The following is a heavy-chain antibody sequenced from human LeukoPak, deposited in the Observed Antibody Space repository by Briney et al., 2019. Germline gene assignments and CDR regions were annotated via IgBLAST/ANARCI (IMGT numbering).Heavy chain of an antibody. V-gene: IGHV4-34*01. CDR1: GGSFSGYY. CDR2: INHSGST. Sequence: PSETLSLTCAVYGGSFSGYYWSWIRQPPGKGLEWIGEINHSGSTNYNPSLKSRVTISVDTSKNQFSLKLSSVTAADTAVYYCARLGPGYCSGGSCPRCYYYYYMDVWGKGTTVTVSS. D-gene: IGHD2-15*01. J-gene: IGHJ6*03. CDR3: ARLGPGYCSGGSCPRCYYYYYMDV.